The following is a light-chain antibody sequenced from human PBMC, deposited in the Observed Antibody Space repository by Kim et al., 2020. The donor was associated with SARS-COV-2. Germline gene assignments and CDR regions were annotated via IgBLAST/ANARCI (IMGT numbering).Light chain of an antibody. V-gene: IGKV3-11*01. Sequence: LSPGERATLSCRGSNSIGNSLAWYQQKPGQAHRLSSHDASNGATDSPARLSGSGSGTDFTLTISSLEPEDFAVYFCQQRSSWPPTFGQGTRLEIK. CDR2: DAS. CDR1: NSIGNS. CDR3: QQRSSWPPT. J-gene: IGKJ5*01.